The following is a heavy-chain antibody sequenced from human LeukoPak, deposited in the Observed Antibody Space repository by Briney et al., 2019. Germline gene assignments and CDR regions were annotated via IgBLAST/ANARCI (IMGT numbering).Heavy chain of an antibody. V-gene: IGHV4-34*01. CDR2: INHSGST. D-gene: IGHD5-18*01. J-gene: IGHJ4*02. CDR3: ARSYRAHQTFYSSHFFDY. CDR1: GGSFSDYY. Sequence: SETLSLTCAVYGGSFSDYYCSWIRQPPGKGLEWIGEINHSGSTNYNPSLKSRVTISGDTSKNQFSLKINSLTAADTAVYYCARSYRAHQTFYSSHFFDYWGQGTLVTVSS.